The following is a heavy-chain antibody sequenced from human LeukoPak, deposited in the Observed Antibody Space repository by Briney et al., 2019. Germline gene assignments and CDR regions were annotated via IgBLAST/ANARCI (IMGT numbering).Heavy chain of an antibody. Sequence: GGSLRLSCAASGFTFSDYSMNWVRQAPGKGLEWVSYISTSGNYIYYADSVKGRFTISRDNAKNSLYLQMNSLRAEDTAVYYCSRGSYNSGGTSDYWGQGNLVTASS. CDR1: GFTFSDYS. CDR3: SRGSYNSGGTSDY. J-gene: IGHJ4*02. CDR2: ISTSGNYI. D-gene: IGHD2-15*01. V-gene: IGHV3-21*01.